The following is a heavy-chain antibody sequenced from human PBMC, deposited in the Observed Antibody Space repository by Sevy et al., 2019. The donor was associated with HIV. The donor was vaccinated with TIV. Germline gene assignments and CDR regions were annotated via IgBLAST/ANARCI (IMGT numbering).Heavy chain of an antibody. Sequence: GGSLRLSCAASGFTFSSYDMSWVRQAPGKGLEWVSGISPTGGTTHYAEPLKGRFIISIDNSKKTLFLQMNSLRAEDTAPYYCAKDLEQQLGPDYWGQGTQVTVSS. CDR1: GFTFSSYD. CDR2: ISPTGGTT. J-gene: IGHJ4*02. V-gene: IGHV3-23*01. D-gene: IGHD6-13*01. CDR3: AKDLEQQLGPDY.